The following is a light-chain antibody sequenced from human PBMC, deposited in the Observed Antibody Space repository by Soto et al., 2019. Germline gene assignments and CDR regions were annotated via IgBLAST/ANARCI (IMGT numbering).Light chain of an antibody. V-gene: IGKV1-5*01. J-gene: IGKJ1*01. Sequence: IQMTQSPSTLSASVGDRVTITCRASQSVSDWLAWYQQKPGNPPKLLIYDTSRLESVVPSRFSASGSGTEFTLTISGLQPDDFATYYCHQYNSYTWTFGQGTKVEIK. CDR3: HQYNSYTWT. CDR2: DTS. CDR1: QSVSDW.